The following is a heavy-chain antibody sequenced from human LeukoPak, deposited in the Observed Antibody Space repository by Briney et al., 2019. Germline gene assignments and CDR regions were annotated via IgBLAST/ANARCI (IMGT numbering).Heavy chain of an antibody. D-gene: IGHD3-22*01. CDR3: ARDERYDSSGYPFDY. CDR1: GGTFSSYA. CDR2: INPNSGGS. J-gene: IGHJ4*02. Sequence: GASVKVSCNASGGTFSSYAISWVRQAPGPGLEWMGWINPNSGGSNYAQKFQGRVTMTSDTSINTAYMELSRLRSDDTAVYYCARDERYDSSGYPFDYWGQGTLVTVSS. V-gene: IGHV1-2*02.